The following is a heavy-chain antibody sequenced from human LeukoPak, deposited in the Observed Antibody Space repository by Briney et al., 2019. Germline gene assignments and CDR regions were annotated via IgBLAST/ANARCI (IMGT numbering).Heavy chain of an antibody. V-gene: IGHV3-7*01. CDR3: ASGSYFDY. D-gene: IGHD3-10*01. J-gene: IGHJ4*02. CDR2: IKEDGSKK. Sequence: GGSLRLSCAASGFTFSNSWMYWVRQAPGKGLEWVANIKEDGSKKYYVDSVKGRFTISRDNAKISLYLEMNSLRVEDTAVYYCASGSYFDYWGRGTLVTVSS. CDR1: GFTFSNSW.